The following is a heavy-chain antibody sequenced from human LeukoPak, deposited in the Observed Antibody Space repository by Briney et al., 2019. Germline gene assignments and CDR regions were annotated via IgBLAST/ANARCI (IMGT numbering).Heavy chain of an antibody. CDR3: AKRMVRGAIGAFDY. Sequence: GGTLRLSCAASGFTFSSYGMSWVRQAPGKGLEWVSAISGSGGSTYYADSVKGRFTISRDNSKNTLYLQMNSLRAEDTAVYYCAKRMVRGAIGAFDYWGQGTLVTVSP. V-gene: IGHV3-23*01. CDR2: ISGSGGST. CDR1: GFTFSSYG. J-gene: IGHJ4*02. D-gene: IGHD3-10*01.